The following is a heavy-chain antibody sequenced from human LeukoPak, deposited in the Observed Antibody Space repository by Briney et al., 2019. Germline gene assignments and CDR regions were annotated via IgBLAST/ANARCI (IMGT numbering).Heavy chain of an antibody. CDR1: GFTFSSYW. Sequence: GGSLRLSCAASGFTFSSYWMSWVRQAPGKGLEWVSAISGSGGSTYYADSVKGRFTISRDNSKNTLYLQMNSLRSEDTAVYYCARTYYYDSGSDNWFDPWGQGTLVTVSS. CDR2: ISGSGGST. V-gene: IGHV3-23*01. J-gene: IGHJ5*02. D-gene: IGHD3-10*01. CDR3: ARTYYYDSGSDNWFDP.